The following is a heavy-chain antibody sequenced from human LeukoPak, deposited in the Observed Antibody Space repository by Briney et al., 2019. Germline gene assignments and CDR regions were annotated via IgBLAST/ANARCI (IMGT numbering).Heavy chain of an antibody. CDR1: GFTFSSYG. CDR3: AKERNYYDSSGYYSVAGGPDY. Sequence: SGGSLRLXCAASGFTFSSYGMHWVRQAPGKELEWVAFIRYDGSNKYYADSVKGRFTISRDNSKNTLYLQMNSLRAEDTAVYYCAKERNYYDSSGYYSVAGGPDYWGQGTLVTVSS. CDR2: IRYDGSNK. J-gene: IGHJ4*02. D-gene: IGHD3-22*01. V-gene: IGHV3-30*02.